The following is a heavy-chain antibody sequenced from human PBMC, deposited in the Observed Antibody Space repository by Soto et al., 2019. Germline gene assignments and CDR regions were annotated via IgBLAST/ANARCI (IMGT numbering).Heavy chain of an antibody. Sequence: EARLVESGGKLVQSGGSLRMSCAASGFMLSRSWMNWVRQAPGKGLQWVASIKEDGSEKNYVASVKGRFTISRDNAKNSLYLQMNSLRVEDTALYYCVREGEAGVGATTFDPWGQGTLVTVSS. D-gene: IGHD1-26*01. J-gene: IGHJ5*02. CDR2: IKEDGSEK. V-gene: IGHV3-7*01. CDR3: VREGEAGVGATTFDP. CDR1: GFMLSRSW.